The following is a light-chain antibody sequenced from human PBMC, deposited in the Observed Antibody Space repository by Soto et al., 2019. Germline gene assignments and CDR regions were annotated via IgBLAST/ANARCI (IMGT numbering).Light chain of an antibody. CDR3: QQYGSSPRT. V-gene: IGKV3-20*01. J-gene: IGKJ1*01. CDR2: GAS. Sequence: EIVLTESPGTLSLSPVERSTLSCRVSQSVSSSYLAWYQQKPGQAPRLLIYGASSRATGIPDRFSGSGSGTDFTLTISRLEPEDFAVYYCQQYGSSPRTFGQGTKVDIK. CDR1: QSVSSSY.